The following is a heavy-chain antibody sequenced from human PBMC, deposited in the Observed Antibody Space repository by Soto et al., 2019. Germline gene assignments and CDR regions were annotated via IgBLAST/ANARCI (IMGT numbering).Heavy chain of an antibody. Sequence: PGGSLRLSCAASGFTFSDYYMSWIRQAPGKGLEWVSYISSSGSTIYYADSVKGRFTISRDNAKNSLYLQMNSLRAEDTAVYYWARGYDSSGTPRMVNYYYYGMDVWGQGTTVTVSS. CDR3: ARGYDSSGTPRMVNYYYYGMDV. CDR2: ISSSGSTI. D-gene: IGHD3-22*01. CDR1: GFTFSDYY. J-gene: IGHJ6*02. V-gene: IGHV3-11*01.